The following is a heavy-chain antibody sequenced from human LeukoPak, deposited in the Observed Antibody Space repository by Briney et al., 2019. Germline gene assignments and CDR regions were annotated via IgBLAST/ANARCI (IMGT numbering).Heavy chain of an antibody. CDR2: IYYSGST. V-gene: IGHV4-31*03. CDR3: AREFSRYDSSGYSYLFDY. D-gene: IGHD3-22*01. Sequence: PSQTLSLTCTVSGGSISSGGYYWSWIRQHPGKGLEWIGYIYYSGSTYYNPSLKSRVTISVDTSKNQFSLKLSSVTAADTAVYYCAREFSRYDSSGYSYLFDYWGQGTLVTVSS. J-gene: IGHJ4*02. CDR1: GGSISSGGYY.